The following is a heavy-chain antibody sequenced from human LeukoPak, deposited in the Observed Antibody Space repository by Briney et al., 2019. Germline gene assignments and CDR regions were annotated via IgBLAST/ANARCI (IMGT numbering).Heavy chain of an antibody. D-gene: IGHD6-19*01. CDR2: IKQDGSGE. CDR1: GFTFSSYW. J-gene: IGHJ4*02. CDR3: ARGRFTTGWYPDYFDF. V-gene: IGHV3-7*01. Sequence: GGSLRLSCAASGFTFSSYWMSWVRRAPGEGLEWVANIKQDGSGEYYVDSVKGRFTISRDNAKNSLYLQMGSLRAEDTALYFCARGRFTTGWYPDYFDFWGQGTLVTVSS.